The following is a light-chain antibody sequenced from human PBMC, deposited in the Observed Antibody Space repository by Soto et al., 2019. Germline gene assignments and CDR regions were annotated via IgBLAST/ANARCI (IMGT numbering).Light chain of an antibody. V-gene: IGLV2-8*01. Sequence: QSALTQPPSASGSPGQSVTISCTGTSSDVGGHDFVSWYQHHPGKAPKLIVYEVTKRPSGFPDRFSGSKSGSTASLTVSGLQSEDEADYHCSSYAASNNFEVVFGGGTKLTVL. CDR2: EVT. CDR3: SSYAASNNFEVV. CDR1: SSDVGGHDF. J-gene: IGLJ2*01.